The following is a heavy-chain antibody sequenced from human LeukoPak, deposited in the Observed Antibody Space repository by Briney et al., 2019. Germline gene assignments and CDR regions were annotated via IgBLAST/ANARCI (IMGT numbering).Heavy chain of an antibody. Sequence: PGGSLRLSCAASGFIFSDHYMSWIRQAPGKGLEGVAYINSDSTTLYYADSVKGRFTVSRDNAKNSLYLHMNGLGVDDTAVYYCARLRGLIDHWGQGALVTVSS. D-gene: IGHD3-10*01. V-gene: IGHV3-11*01. CDR3: ARLRGLIDH. CDR2: INSDSTTL. CDR1: GFIFSDHY. J-gene: IGHJ4*02.